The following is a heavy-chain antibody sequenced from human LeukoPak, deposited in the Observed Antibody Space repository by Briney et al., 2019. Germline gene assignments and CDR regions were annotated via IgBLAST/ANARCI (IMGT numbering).Heavy chain of an antibody. Sequence: ASVKVSCKASGYTFTGYYMHWVRQAPGQGLEWMGWMNPNSGNTGYAQKFQGRVTMTRNTSISTAYMELSSLRSEDTAVYYCARVQPRGSDAFDIWGQGTMVTVSS. CDR2: MNPNSGNT. J-gene: IGHJ3*02. D-gene: IGHD1-1*01. V-gene: IGHV1-8*02. CDR3: ARVQPRGSDAFDI. CDR1: GYTFTGYY.